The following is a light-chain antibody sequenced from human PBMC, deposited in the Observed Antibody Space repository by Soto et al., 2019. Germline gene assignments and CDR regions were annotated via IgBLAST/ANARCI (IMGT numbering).Light chain of an antibody. CDR3: QQSYRTPWT. V-gene: IGKV1-39*01. CDR2: AAS. Sequence: DIQMTQSPSSLSASVGDRVTITCRASQSISSYLNWYQQKPGKAPKLLIYAASSLQSGVPSRFSGSGSGTDFTLTISSLQPEDFATYYSQQSYRTPWTFGQGTKVDIK. J-gene: IGKJ1*01. CDR1: QSISSY.